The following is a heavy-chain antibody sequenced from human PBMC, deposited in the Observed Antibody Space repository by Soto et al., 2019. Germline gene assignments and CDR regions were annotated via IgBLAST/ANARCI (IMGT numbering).Heavy chain of an antibody. J-gene: IGHJ5*02. CDR3: ARQSSGWYNWFDP. CDR2: IYYSGSI. CDR1: GGSISSSSYY. V-gene: IGHV4-39*01. D-gene: IGHD6-19*01. Sequence: PSETLSLTCSVSGGSISSSSYYWGWIRQPPGKGLEWIGSIYYSGSIYYNTSLKSRVTISVDTSKNQFSLKLSSVTAADTVLFYCARQSSGWYNWFDPWGQGTLVTVSS.